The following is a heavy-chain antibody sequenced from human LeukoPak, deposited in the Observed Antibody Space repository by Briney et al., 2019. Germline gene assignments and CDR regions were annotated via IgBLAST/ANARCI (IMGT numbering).Heavy chain of an antibody. V-gene: IGHV6-1*01. CDR3: ARAVDLDISTGYPLPSFDY. CDR2: TYYRSKWYN. CDR1: GDSVSSNSAA. D-gene: IGHD3-9*01. Sequence: SQTLSLTCAISGDSVSSNSAAWNWIRQSPSRGLEWLGRTYYRSKWYNDYAVSVKSRITINPDTSKNQFSLQLNSVTPEDTAVYYCARAVDLDISTGYPLPSFDYWGQGTLVTVSS. J-gene: IGHJ4*02.